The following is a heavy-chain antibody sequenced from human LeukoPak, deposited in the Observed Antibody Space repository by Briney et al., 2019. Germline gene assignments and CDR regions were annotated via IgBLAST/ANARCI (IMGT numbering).Heavy chain of an antibody. CDR1: GFTFSSYG. Sequence: PGGSLRLSCAASGFTFSSYGMHWVRQAPGKGLEWVAHIKQDGSEKYYVDSVKGRFTISRDNAKNSLYLQMNSLRAEDTALYYCAKEAVLSYGSDYYYYMDVWGKGTTVTISS. CDR3: AKEAVLSYGSDYYYYMDV. V-gene: IGHV3-7*03. J-gene: IGHJ6*03. CDR2: IKQDGSEK. D-gene: IGHD3-10*01.